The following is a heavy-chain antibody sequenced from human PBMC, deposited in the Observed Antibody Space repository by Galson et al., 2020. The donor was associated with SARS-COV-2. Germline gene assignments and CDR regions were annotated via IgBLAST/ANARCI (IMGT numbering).Heavy chain of an antibody. J-gene: IGHJ4*02. CDR2: IYYTGGP. D-gene: IGHD4-17*01. CDR1: GGSISSSGYY. V-gene: IGHV4-39*07. Sequence: SETLSLTCTVSGGSISSSGYYWGWIRQPPGKGLEWIGSIYYTGGPYDNPSLKSRVTISVDTSKNQFSLRLTSVTAADTAVYYCARVQPLGDYVPLFGYWGQGTLVTVSS. CDR3: ARVQPLGDYVPLFGY.